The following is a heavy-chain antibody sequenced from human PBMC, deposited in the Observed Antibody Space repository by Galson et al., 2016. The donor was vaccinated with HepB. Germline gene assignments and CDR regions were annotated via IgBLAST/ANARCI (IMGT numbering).Heavy chain of an antibody. CDR2: ISTTGDT. Sequence: TLSLTCTVSGGAITAGRYYWSWLRQPPGKGLEWIGRISTTGDTHYNSSLKSPVTISLDASANQFYLTLGSVTAADTAKYFCARDRGFNGNDFVHYFDFWGRGILVTVSS. D-gene: IGHD3-10*01. J-gene: IGHJ4*02. CDR1: GGAITAGRYY. CDR3: ARDRGFNGNDFVHYFDF. V-gene: IGHV4-61*02.